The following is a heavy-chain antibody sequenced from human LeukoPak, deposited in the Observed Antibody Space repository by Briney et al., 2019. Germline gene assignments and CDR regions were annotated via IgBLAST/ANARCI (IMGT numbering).Heavy chain of an antibody. CDR2: INHSGST. J-gene: IGHJ3*02. Sequence: PSETLSLTCAVYGGSFSGYYWSWIRQPPGKGLEWIGEINHSGSTYYNPSLKSRVTISVDTPKNQFSLKLSSVTAADAAVYYCARDSVTNDAFDIWGQGTMVTVSS. D-gene: IGHD4-17*01. V-gene: IGHV4-34*09. CDR1: GGSFSGYY. CDR3: ARDSVTNDAFDI.